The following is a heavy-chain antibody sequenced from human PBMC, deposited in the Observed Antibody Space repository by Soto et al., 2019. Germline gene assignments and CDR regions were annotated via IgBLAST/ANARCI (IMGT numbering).Heavy chain of an antibody. J-gene: IGHJ4*02. CDR2: ISSSSSYI. CDR1: GFTFSSHN. D-gene: IGHD2-8*02. CDR3: ARDLVRAFDY. V-gene: IGHV3-21*01. Sequence: GGSLRLSCAASGFTFSSHNMNWVRQAPGKGLEWVSSISSSSSYIYYADSVKGRFTISRDNAKNSLYLQMNSLRAEDTAVYYCARDLVRAFDYWGQGTLVTVSS.